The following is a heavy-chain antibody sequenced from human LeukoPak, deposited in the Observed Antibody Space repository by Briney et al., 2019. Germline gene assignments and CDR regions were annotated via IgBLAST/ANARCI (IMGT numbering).Heavy chain of an antibody. V-gene: IGHV3-15*01. D-gene: IGHD5-18*01. J-gene: IGHJ6*02. CDR1: GFTFTNAW. CDR2: IKRKIDGGTT. CDR3: TTNTAMVSSRMDF. Sequence: GGSLRLSCAASGFTFTNAWMSWVRQAPGKGLEWVGRIKRKIDGGTTDYAAPVKGRFTISRDDSKNTLYLQMNSLKTEDTAVYYCTTNTAMVSSRMDFWGQGTTITVCS.